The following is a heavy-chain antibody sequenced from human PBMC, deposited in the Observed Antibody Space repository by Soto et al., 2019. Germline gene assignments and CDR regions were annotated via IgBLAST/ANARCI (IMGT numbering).Heavy chain of an antibody. J-gene: IGHJ5*02. V-gene: IGHV3-23*01. CDR2: ISGSGGST. CDR1: GFTFSSYA. CDR3: AKVWAAPGYYYGSLGFDP. D-gene: IGHD3-10*01. Sequence: EVQLLESGGGLVQPGGSLRLSCAASGFTFSSYAMSWVRQAPGKGLEWVSAISGSGGSTYYADSVKGRFTISRDNSKNTLYLQMNSLRAEDTAVYYCAKVWAAPGYYYGSLGFDPWGQGTLVTVSS.